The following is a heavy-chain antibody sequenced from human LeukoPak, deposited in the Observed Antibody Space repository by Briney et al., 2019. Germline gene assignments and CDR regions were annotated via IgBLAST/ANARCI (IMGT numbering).Heavy chain of an antibody. CDR1: GGTFSSYA. Sequence: GASVKVSCKASGGTFSSYAISWVRQAPGQGLEWMGRIIPILGIANYAQKFQGRVTITADKSTSTAYMELSSLRSEDTAVYYCAAASSGYDWDGNYYYYYMDVWGKGTTVTVSS. D-gene: IGHD5-12*01. V-gene: IGHV1-69*04. CDR2: IIPILGIA. CDR3: AAASSGYDWDGNYYYYYMDV. J-gene: IGHJ6*03.